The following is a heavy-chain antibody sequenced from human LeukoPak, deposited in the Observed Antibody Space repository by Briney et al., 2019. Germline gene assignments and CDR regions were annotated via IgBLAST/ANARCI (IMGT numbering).Heavy chain of an antibody. D-gene: IGHD5-18*01. J-gene: IGHJ4*02. CDR2: IIPIFGTA. V-gene: IGHV1-69*01. CDR3: ARDRIRGGYSWRYYFDY. Sequence: GSSVKVSCKASGGTFSSYAISWVRQAPGQGLEWMGGIIPIFGTANYAQKFQGRVTITADESTSTAYMELSSLRSEDTAVYYCARDRIRGGYSWRYYFDYWGQGTLVTVSS. CDR1: GGTFSSYA.